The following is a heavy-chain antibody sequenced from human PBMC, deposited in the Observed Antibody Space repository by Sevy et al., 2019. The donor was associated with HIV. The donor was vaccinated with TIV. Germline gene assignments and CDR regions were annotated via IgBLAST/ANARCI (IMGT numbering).Heavy chain of an antibody. J-gene: IGHJ3*02. D-gene: IGHD2-2*01. Sequence: GGSLRLSCAASGFTFSSYAMSWVRQAPGKGLEWVSAISGSGGSTYYADSVKGRFTISRDNFKNTLYLQMNSLRAEDTAVYYCAKDVYCSSTSCSYSSDDFDIWGQGTMVTVSS. CDR1: GFTFSSYA. CDR3: AKDVYCSSTSCSYSSDDFDI. V-gene: IGHV3-23*01. CDR2: ISGSGGST.